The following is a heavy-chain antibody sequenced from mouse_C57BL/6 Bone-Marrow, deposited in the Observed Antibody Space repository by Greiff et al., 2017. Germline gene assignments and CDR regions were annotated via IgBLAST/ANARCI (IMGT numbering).Heavy chain of an antibody. CDR1: GFTFSDYG. V-gene: IGHV5-17*01. D-gene: IGHD4-1*01. CDR2: ISSGSSTI. CDR3: ARKANSAWFAY. J-gene: IGHJ3*01. Sequence: EVNLVESGGGLVKPGGSLKLSCAASGFTFSDYGMHWVRQAPEKGLEWVAYISSGSSTIYYADTVKGRFTISRDNAKNTLFLQMTSLRSEDTAMYYCARKANSAWFAYWGQGTLVTVSA.